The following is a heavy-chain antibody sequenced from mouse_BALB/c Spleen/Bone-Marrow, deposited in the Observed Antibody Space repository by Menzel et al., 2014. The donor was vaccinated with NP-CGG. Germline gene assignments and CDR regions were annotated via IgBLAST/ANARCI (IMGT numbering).Heavy chain of an antibody. Sequence: VKLVESGGGLVKPGGSLKLSCAASGFPFRSYDMSWVRQTPEKRLEWVATITSGDSYTYYPDSVKGRFTISRDNARNALFLQMSSLRSEDTALYYCARQDGYDGTWFAYWGQGTLVTVSA. CDR1: GFPFRSYD. D-gene: IGHD2-2*01. V-gene: IGHV5-9*02. J-gene: IGHJ3*01. CDR3: ARQDGYDGTWFAY. CDR2: ITSGDSYT.